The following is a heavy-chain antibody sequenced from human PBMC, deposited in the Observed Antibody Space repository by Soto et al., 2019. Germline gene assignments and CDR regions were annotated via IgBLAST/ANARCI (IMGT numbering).Heavy chain of an antibody. CDR3: ARRDYGDHTRYYYYYGMDV. Sequence: SVKVSCKASGGTFSSYAISWVRQAPGQGLEWMGGIIPIFGTANYAQKFQGRVTITADESTSTAYMELSSLRSEDTAVYYCARRDYGDHTRYYYYYGMDVWGQGTTGTVSS. D-gene: IGHD4-17*01. V-gene: IGHV1-69*13. J-gene: IGHJ6*02. CDR2: IIPIFGTA. CDR1: GGTFSSYA.